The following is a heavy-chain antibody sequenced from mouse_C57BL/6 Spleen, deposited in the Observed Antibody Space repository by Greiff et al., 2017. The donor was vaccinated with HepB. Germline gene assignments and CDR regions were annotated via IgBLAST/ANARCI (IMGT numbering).Heavy chain of an antibody. CDR3: AREWATGYFDY. V-gene: IGHV5-4*01. Sequence: EVKLVESGGGLVKPGGSQKLSCAASGFTFSSYAMSWVRQTPEKRLEWVATISDGGSYTYYPDNVKGRFTISRDNAKNNLYLQMSHLKSEDTAMYYCAREWATGYFDYWGQGTTLTVSS. J-gene: IGHJ2*01. CDR1: GFTFSSYA. D-gene: IGHD6-1*01. CDR2: ISDGGSYT.